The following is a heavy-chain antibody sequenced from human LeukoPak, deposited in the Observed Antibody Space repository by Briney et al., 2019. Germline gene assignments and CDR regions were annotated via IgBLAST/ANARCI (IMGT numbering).Heavy chain of an antibody. Sequence: SETLSLTCTVSGGSISSSYYWGWIRQPPGKGLEWIGNFYYSGSTYYNPSLKSRVTISVDTSKNQFSLRLSSVTAADTAVYYCARGAMIVVVKWFDPWGQGTLVTVSS. CDR1: GGSISSSYY. D-gene: IGHD3-22*01. CDR3: ARGAMIVVVKWFDP. CDR2: FYYSGST. V-gene: IGHV4-39*07. J-gene: IGHJ5*02.